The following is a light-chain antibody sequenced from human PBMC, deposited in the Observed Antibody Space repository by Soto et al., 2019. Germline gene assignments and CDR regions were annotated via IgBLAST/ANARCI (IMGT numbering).Light chain of an antibody. V-gene: IGLV1-47*01. CDR1: NSSIGVNY. CDR2: RNT. CDR3: AAWDDPLTSPH. J-gene: IGLJ2*01. Sequence: QSVLTQTPSASGTPGQTVTISRSGSNSSIGVNYVYWYQQFPGSAPKLLIYRNTQRPSGVPDRFSGSQSGTSASLAISGLRSEDEADYFCAAWDDPLTSPHFGGGTKLTVL.